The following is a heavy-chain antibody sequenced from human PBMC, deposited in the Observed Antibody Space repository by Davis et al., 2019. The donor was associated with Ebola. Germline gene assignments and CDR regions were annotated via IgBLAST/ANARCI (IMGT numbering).Heavy chain of an antibody. Sequence: SETLSLTCTVSGGSITDHYWSWIRQPPGKGLEWIGHIYSGSTNYNPSLKSRVTITVDTSKTLLSLTLSSVTAADTAVYFCARAYTSGWSDYWGQGTLVTVSS. CDR3: ARAYTSGWSDY. J-gene: IGHJ4*02. V-gene: IGHV4-59*11. CDR2: IYSGST. D-gene: IGHD6-19*01. CDR1: GGSITDHY.